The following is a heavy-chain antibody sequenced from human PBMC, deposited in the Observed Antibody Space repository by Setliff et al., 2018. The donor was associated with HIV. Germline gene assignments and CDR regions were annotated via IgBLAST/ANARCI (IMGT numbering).Heavy chain of an antibody. CDR2: INPDGSHR. V-gene: IGHV3-7*03. D-gene: IGHD3-16*01. CDR3: ARDRAYASFDY. J-gene: IGHJ4*02. Sequence: GGSLRLSCAASGFTFTISWMNWVRQAPGKGLEWVTNINPDGSHRDYVDSVKGRFTISRDNAKNSLYLQMNSLRAEDTAVYYCARDRAYASFDYWGQGALVTVSS. CDR1: GFTFTISW.